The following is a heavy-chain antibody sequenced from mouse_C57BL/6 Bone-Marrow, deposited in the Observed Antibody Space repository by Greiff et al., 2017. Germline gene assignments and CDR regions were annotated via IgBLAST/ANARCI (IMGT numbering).Heavy chain of an antibody. V-gene: IGHV2-9-1*01. CDR3: ARVPPHYDYYDY. J-gene: IGHJ2*01. CDR2: LWTGGGT. D-gene: IGHD2-4*01. CDR1: GFSLTSYA. Sequence: QVQLQQSGPGLVAPSQSLSITCTVSGFSLTSYAIRWVRQPPGKGLEWLGVLWTGGGTNYNSALKSRLSISKDNSKSQVFLKMNSLQTDDTARYYCARVPPHYDYYDYWGQGTTLTVSS.